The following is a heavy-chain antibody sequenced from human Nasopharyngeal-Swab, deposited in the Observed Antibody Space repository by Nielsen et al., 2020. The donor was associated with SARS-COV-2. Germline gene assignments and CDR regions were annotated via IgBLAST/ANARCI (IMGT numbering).Heavy chain of an antibody. J-gene: IGHJ4*02. CDR2: ISYDGSNK. D-gene: IGHD4-17*01. Sequence: VRQAPGKGLEWVAVISYDGSNKYYADSVKGRFTISRDNSKNTLYLQMNSLRAEDTAVYYCARDRRPTVSHFDYWGQGTLVTVSS. V-gene: IGHV3-30-3*01. CDR3: ARDRRPTVSHFDY.